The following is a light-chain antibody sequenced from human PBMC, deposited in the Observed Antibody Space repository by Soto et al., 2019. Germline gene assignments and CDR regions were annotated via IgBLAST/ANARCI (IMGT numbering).Light chain of an antibody. CDR3: QQYGSSLWT. J-gene: IGKJ1*01. CDR2: DTF. CDR1: RTVNSQ. V-gene: IGKV3-11*01. Sequence: EIVLTQSPASVSLSPGGRATLSCRASRTVNSQLAWYQQKPGQAPRLLIYDTFNRAAGIPARFSGSGSGTDFTLTINKLEPEDFTVYFCQQYGSSLWTFGQGTKVDIK.